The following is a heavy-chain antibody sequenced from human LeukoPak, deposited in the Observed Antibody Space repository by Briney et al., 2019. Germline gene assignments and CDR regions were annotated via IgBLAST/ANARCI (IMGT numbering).Heavy chain of an antibody. Sequence: ASVKVSCKASGGTFSSYAISWVRQAPGQGLEWMGWINTNTGNPTYAQGFTGRFVFSLDTSVSTAYLQISSLKADDTAIYYCARGDYETHGYQTRWGQGTLVTVSS. CDR3: ARGDYETHGYQTR. CDR2: INTNTGNP. D-gene: IGHD3-22*01. V-gene: IGHV7-4-1*02. CDR1: GGTFSSYA. J-gene: IGHJ4*02.